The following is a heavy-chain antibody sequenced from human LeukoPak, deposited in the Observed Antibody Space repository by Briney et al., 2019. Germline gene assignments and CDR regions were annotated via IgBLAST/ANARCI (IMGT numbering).Heavy chain of an antibody. CDR2: IYYSGNT. D-gene: IGHD3/OR15-3a*01. Sequence: SETLSLTCAVYGGSFSGYYWSWIRQPPGKGLEWIGSIYYSGNTYYNASLKSQVSISIDTSKNQFSLRLTSMTAADTAVYYCARQTGSGLFILPGGQGTLVTVSS. CDR1: GGSFSGYY. V-gene: IGHV4-34*01. J-gene: IGHJ4*02. CDR3: ARQTGSGLFILP.